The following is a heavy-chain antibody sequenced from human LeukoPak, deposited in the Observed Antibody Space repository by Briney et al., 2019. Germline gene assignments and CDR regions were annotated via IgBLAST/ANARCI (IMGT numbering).Heavy chain of an antibody. V-gene: IGHV3-7*05. Sequence: GGSLRLSCAASGFTFSSYWMSWVRQAPGKGLEWVANIKQDGSEKYYVDSVKGRFTISRDNAKNSLYLQMNSLRAEDTAVYYCARDSRLSGPGDYYYYYGMDVWGQGTTVTISS. CDR2: IKQDGSEK. D-gene: IGHD5-12*01. J-gene: IGHJ6*02. CDR3: ARDSRLSGPGDYYYYYGMDV. CDR1: GFTFSSYW.